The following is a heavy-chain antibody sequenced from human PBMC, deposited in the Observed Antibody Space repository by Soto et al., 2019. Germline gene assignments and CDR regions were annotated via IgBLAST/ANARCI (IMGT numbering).Heavy chain of an antibody. Sequence: GGSLRLSCAASGFTFSSSGMHWVRRAPGKGLEWVAVIWYDGSNKYYADSVKGRFTISRDNSKNTLYLQMNSLRAEDTAVYYCARDTRLRFLEWASNYYYGMDVWGQGTTVTVSS. D-gene: IGHD3-3*01. J-gene: IGHJ6*02. V-gene: IGHV3-33*01. CDR3: ARDTRLRFLEWASNYYYGMDV. CDR2: IWYDGSNK. CDR1: GFTFSSSG.